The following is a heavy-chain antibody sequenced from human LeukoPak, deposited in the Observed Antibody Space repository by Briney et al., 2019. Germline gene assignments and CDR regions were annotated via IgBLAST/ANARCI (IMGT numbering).Heavy chain of an antibody. CDR1: GFIFSDHY. CDR2: IYHSGST. CDR3: ARDRVVRGLSI. Sequence: GSLRLSCVASGFIFSDHYVDWVRQAPGKGLEWIGEIYHSGSTNYNPSLKSRVTISVDKSKNQFSLKLSSVTAADTAVYYCARDRVVRGLSIWGQGTLVTVSS. D-gene: IGHD3-10*01. J-gene: IGHJ4*02. V-gene: IGHV4-4*02.